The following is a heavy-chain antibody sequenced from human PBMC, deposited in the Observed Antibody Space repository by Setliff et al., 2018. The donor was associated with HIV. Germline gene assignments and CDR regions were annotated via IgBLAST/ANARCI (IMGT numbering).Heavy chain of an antibody. CDR3: ARGWLPADYSFYYMDV. J-gene: IGHJ6*03. D-gene: IGHD6-19*01. Sequence: SVKVSCKVSGRTFRTYAISWVRQAPGQGLEWMGGIIPMLGAANYAQKFQGRVTITADNSKSTAYLGLSSLRFVDTAVYFCARGWLPADYSFYYMDVWGQGTAVTVSS. CDR2: IIPMLGAA. V-gene: IGHV1-69*10. CDR1: GRTFRTYA.